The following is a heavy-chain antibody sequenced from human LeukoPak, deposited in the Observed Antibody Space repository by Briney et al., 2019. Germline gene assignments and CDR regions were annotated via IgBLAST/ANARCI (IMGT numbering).Heavy chain of an antibody. D-gene: IGHD5-12*01. CDR2: TSNDGSYK. Sequence: HPGRSLRLSCAASGFTLSTYTMHWVRQAPGKGLEWVAVTSNDGSYKYCTDSVKGRFTISRHNSKTTLYLQMNSLRAEDTAVYYCARDPSGYDTNYLYYAMDVWGQGTTVTVSS. J-gene: IGHJ6*02. CDR1: GFTLSTYT. V-gene: IGHV3-30*04. CDR3: ARDPSGYDTNYLYYAMDV.